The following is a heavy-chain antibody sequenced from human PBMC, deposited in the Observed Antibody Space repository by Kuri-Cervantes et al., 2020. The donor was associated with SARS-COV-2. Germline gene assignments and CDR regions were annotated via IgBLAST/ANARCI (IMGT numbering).Heavy chain of an antibody. V-gene: IGHV3-7*03. D-gene: IGHD4-23*01. CDR1: GFTFSSYW. CDR3: AKPYNYGGNSG. Sequence: GESLRLPCSASGFTFSSYWMSWVRQAPGKGLEWVANIKQDGSEKYYVDPVKGRFTISRDNAKNTLYLQMNSLRAEDTAVYYCAKPYNYGGNSGWGQGTLVTVSS. J-gene: IGHJ4*02. CDR2: IKQDGSEK.